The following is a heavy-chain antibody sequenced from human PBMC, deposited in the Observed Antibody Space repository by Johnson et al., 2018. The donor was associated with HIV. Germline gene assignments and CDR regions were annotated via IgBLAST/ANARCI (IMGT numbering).Heavy chain of an antibody. D-gene: IGHD2-15*01. CDR2: IRYDGSNK. Sequence: QVQLVESGGGVVQPGGSLRLSCAASGFTFSSYGMHWVRQAPGKGLELVSFIRYDGSNKYYADSVKVRFTISRDNSKNTLYLQMNSLRAEDTAVYYCAKGGYCSGGSCYPDAFDIWGQGTMVTVSS. V-gene: IGHV3-30*02. CDR3: AKGGYCSGGSCYPDAFDI. J-gene: IGHJ3*02. CDR1: GFTFSSYG.